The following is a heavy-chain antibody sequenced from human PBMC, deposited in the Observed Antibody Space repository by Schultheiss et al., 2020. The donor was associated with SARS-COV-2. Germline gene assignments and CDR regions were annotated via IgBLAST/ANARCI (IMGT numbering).Heavy chain of an antibody. CDR2: IYYSGST. CDR1: GGSFSGYY. J-gene: IGHJ5*02. D-gene: IGHD4-23*01. CDR3: ATGRGDYGGNEGWFDP. V-gene: IGHV4-34*01. Sequence: SETLSLTCAVYGGSFSGYYWSWIRQPPGKGLEWIGYIYYSGSTYYNPSLKSRVTISVDTSKNQFSLKLSSVTAADTAVYYCATGRGDYGGNEGWFDPWGQGTLVTVSS.